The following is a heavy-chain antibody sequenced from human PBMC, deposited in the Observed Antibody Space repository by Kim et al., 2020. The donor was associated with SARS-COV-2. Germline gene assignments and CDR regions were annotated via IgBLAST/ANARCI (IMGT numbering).Heavy chain of an antibody. D-gene: IGHD6-13*01. CDR3: ASRSLFSAGSWYGGNWFDP. CDR2: IYYSGST. V-gene: IGHV4-39*01. J-gene: IGHJ5*02. Sequence: SETLSLTCTVSRGSISSSSYYWGWIRQPPGKGLDWIGSIYYSGSTYSNPSLQSRVTISVDTSKNQFCLKLSSVTAADTAVYYCASRSLFSAGSWYGGNWFDPWGQGTLVTVSS. CDR1: RGSISSSSYY.